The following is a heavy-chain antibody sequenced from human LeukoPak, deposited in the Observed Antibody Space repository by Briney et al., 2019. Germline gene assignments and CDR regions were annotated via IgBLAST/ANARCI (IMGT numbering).Heavy chain of an antibody. CDR3: AKGWRYDSSGYLMVY. CDR2: IWYDGSNK. J-gene: IGHJ4*02. CDR1: GFTFSRYG. D-gene: IGHD3-22*01. V-gene: IGHV3-33*06. Sequence: GGSLRLSCAASGFTFSRYGMHWVRQAPGKGLEWVAVIWYDGSNKYYADSVKGRFTISRDNSKNTLYLQMNSLRAEDTAVYYCAKGWRYDSSGYLMVYWGQGTLVTVSS.